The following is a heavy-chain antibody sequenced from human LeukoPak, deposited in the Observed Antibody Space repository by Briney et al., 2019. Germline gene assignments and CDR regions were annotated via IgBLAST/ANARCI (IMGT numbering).Heavy chain of an antibody. J-gene: IGHJ5*02. Sequence: ASVKVSCKASGYTFTSYGISWVRQAPGQGLEWMGIINPSGGSTSYAQKFQGRVTMTRDTSTSTVYMELSSLRSEDTAVYYCARSPLWFGEHWFDPWGQGTLVTVSS. CDR3: ARSPLWFGEHWFDP. CDR1: GYTFTSYG. CDR2: INPSGGST. V-gene: IGHV1-46*01. D-gene: IGHD3-10*01.